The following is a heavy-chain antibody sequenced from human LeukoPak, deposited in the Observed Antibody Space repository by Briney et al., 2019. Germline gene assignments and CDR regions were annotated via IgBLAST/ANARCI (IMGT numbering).Heavy chain of an antibody. V-gene: IGHV3-23*01. Sequence: GGSLRLSCAASGFTFSSSAMSWVRQVPGKGLEWVSAISGSGGSTYYANSVKGRFTISRDNSKNTLYLQMNSLRAEDTAVYYCSRIAVADPNWFDPWGQGTLVTVSS. CDR1: GFTFSSSA. D-gene: IGHD6-19*01. J-gene: IGHJ5*02. CDR2: ISGSGGST. CDR3: SRIAVADPNWFDP.